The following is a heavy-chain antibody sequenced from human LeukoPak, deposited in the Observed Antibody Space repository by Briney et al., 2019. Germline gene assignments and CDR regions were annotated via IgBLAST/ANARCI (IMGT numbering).Heavy chain of an antibody. CDR2: IGTAGDT. J-gene: IGHJ4*02. Sequence: GGSLRLSCAASGFTFSSYDMHWVRQATGKGLEWVSAIGTAGDTYYPGSVKGRFTISRENAKNALYLQMTSLRAGDTAVYYCVRAHLSWHFDYWGQGTLVTVSS. V-gene: IGHV3-13*01. D-gene: IGHD6-13*01. CDR1: GFTFSSYD. CDR3: VRAHLSWHFDY.